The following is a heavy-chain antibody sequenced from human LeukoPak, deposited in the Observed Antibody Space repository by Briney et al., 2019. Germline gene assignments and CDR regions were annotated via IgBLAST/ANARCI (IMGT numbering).Heavy chain of an antibody. V-gene: IGHV5-51*01. Sequence: PGESLKISCKGSGYSFISYWIGWVRQMPGKGLEWMGIIYPGDSDTRYSPSFQGQVTISADKSISTAYLQWSSLKASDTAMYYCARFSFFSGWYGGGVDPWGQGTLVTVSS. J-gene: IGHJ5*02. D-gene: IGHD6-19*01. CDR1: GYSFISYW. CDR2: IYPGDSDT. CDR3: ARFSFFSGWYGGGVDP.